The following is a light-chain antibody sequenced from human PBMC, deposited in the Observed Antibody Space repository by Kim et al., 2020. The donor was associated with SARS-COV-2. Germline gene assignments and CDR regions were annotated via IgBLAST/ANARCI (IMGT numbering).Light chain of an antibody. J-gene: IGKJ4*01. CDR1: HSMCVT. V-gene: IGKV3-11*01. CDR3: QQHSKWPPAPS. Sequence: SPEGGATPPPRARHSMCVTFAWDRQTRSQATRPLNYDAAIRATGIPDRISGSGSGTDFTLTIGGLDPEEFGVYFCQQHSKWPPAPSFGGGTKVDIK. CDR2: DAA.